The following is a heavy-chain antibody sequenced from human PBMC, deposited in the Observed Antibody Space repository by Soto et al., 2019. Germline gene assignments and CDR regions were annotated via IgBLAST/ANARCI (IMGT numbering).Heavy chain of an antibody. CDR1: GFTFSSYS. CDR3: ARVRGFYSGSERGGLGMDV. CDR2: ISSSSSTI. J-gene: IGHJ6*04. V-gene: IGHV3-48*02. D-gene: IGHD1-26*01. Sequence: EVQLVESGGGLVQPGGSLRLSCAASGFTFSSYSMNWVRQAPGKGLEWVSYISSSSSTIYYADSVKGRFTISRDNANNSLYLQMNGLRDEDTALYYCARVRGFYSGSERGGLGMDVWGKGTTVTVSS.